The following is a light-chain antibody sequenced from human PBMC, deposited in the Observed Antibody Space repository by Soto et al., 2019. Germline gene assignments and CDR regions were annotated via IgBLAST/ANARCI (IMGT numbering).Light chain of an antibody. CDR2: GAS. V-gene: IGKV3-20*01. Sequence: EIVLTQSPGTLSLSPGERATLSCRASQSVSSSYLAWYQQKPGQAPRLLIYGASSRATGIPDRFSGSGSGTDFTLTISRXEPEDFAVYYCQQYGSSWTFGQGTKVEI. CDR3: QQYGSSWT. J-gene: IGKJ1*01. CDR1: QSVSSSY.